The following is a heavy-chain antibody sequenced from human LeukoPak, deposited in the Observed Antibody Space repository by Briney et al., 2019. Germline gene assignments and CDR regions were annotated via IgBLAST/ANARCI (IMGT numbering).Heavy chain of an antibody. CDR1: GFTFSDYY. V-gene: IGHV3-11*04. D-gene: IGHD3-10*01. J-gene: IGHJ3*02. CDR2: ISSSGNTI. Sequence: PGGSLRLSCAASGFTFSDYYMSWIRQAPGKGLEWVSYISSSGNTIYYADSVKGRFTISRDNAKNSLFLQMNSLRVEDTAVYYCVREGYGSGSYYNVMNGPLGFSFDIWGQGTMATVSS. CDR3: VREGYGSGSYYNVMNGPLGFSFDI.